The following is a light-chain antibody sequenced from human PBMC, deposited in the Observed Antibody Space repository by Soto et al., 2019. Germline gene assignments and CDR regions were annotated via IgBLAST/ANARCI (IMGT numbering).Light chain of an antibody. CDR3: TSYVGNDIWV. J-gene: IGLJ3*02. V-gene: IGLV2-8*01. CDR1: SSDVGGYKY. CDR2: EVT. Sequence: QSVLTQPPSASGSTGQSVTISCTGASSDVGGYKYVSWYQQYPGKAPKLMIYEVTKRPSGVPDRFSGSKSGNTASLTVSGLQAEDAADYYCTSYVGNDIWVFGGGTKLTVL.